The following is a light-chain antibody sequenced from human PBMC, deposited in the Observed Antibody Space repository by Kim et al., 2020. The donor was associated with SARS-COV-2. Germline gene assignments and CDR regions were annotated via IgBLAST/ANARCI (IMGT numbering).Light chain of an antibody. CDR1: SSNIGRFS. CDR3: GTWDDSVLGV. V-gene: IGLV1-44*01. CDR2: NND. Sequence: ELTQPPSAYGTPGQSVTISCSGSSSNIGRFSVNWYQQIPGTAPKLLIYNNDQRPSGVPVRFSASKSGTSASLAISGLQSEDEAEYYCGTWDDSVLGVFGGGTQLTVL. J-gene: IGLJ3*02.